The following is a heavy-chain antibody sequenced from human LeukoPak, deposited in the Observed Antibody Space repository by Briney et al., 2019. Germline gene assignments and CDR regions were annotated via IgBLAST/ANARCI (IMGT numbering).Heavy chain of an antibody. CDR1: AFTFSDYY. D-gene: IGHD2-15*01. CDR2: ISSSGSTI. Sequence: PGGSLRLSCAASAFTFSDYYMTWIRQAPGKGLEWLSYISSSGSTIYYADSVKGRFTISRDNAKNSLFLHMNGLRAEDTAVYHCARRGVVAAPYFDYWGQGTLATVSS. V-gene: IGHV3-11*01. J-gene: IGHJ4*02. CDR3: ARRGVVAAPYFDY.